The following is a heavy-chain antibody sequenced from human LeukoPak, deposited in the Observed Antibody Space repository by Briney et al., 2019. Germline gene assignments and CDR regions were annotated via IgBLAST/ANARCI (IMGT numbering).Heavy chain of an antibody. CDR3: ATTTIGSSSSYYFDY. V-gene: IGHV4-59*03. CDR2: VYYSGSA. J-gene: IGHJ4*02. D-gene: IGHD6-6*01. Sequence: SETLSLTCTISDGSISTYYWSWIRQPPGKGLEWIGYVYYSGSADYDPSLRSRVTLSVDTSKNQFSLTLTSVTAADTAMYYCATTTIGSSSSYYFDYWGRGTLVTVSS. CDR1: DGSISTYY.